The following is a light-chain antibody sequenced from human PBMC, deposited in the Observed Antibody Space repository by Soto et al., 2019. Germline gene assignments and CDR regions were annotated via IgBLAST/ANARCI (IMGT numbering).Light chain of an antibody. CDR2: GAS. J-gene: IGKJ5*01. Sequence: VVTPPAGVVSLSQGARASLPGRASQSVSSTYLIWYQQKPGQAPRLLIYGASSRATGVPARFSGSGSGTEFTLTISSLQSEDFAVYYCQRYNNWPPFTFGQGTRLEIK. V-gene: IGKV3D-15*01. CDR1: QSVSSTY. CDR3: QRYNNWPPFT.